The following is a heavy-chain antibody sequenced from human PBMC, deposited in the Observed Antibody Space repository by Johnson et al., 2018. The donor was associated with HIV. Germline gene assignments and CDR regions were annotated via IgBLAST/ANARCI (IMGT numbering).Heavy chain of an antibody. J-gene: IGHJ3*02. CDR3: TTQQRADAFDI. V-gene: IGHV3-15*01. CDR2: IKSKTDGGTT. CDR1: GFTFSGSA. D-gene: IGHD6-13*01. Sequence: VQLVESGGGVVQPGGSLRLSCAASGFTFSGSAMHWVRQASGKGLEWVGRIKSKTDGGTTDYAAPVKGRFTISRDDSKNTLYLQMNSLKTEDTAVYYCTTQQRADAFDIWGQGTMVTVSS.